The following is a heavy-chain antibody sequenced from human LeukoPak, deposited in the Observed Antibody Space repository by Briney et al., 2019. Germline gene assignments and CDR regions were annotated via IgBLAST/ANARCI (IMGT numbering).Heavy chain of an antibody. V-gene: IGHV1-69*05. CDR1: GGTFSSYA. D-gene: IGHD2-2*01. Sequence: SVKVSCKASGGTFSSYAISWVRQAPGQGLEWMGRIIPIFGTANYAQKFQGRDTITTDESTSTAYMELSSLRSEDTAVYYCASSTSCYGCWFDPWGQGTLVTVSS. CDR3: ASSTSCYGCWFDP. J-gene: IGHJ5*02. CDR2: IIPIFGTA.